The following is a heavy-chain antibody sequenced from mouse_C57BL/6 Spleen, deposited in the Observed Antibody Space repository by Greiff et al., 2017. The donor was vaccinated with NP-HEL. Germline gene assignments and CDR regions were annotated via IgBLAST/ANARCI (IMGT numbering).Heavy chain of an antibody. V-gene: IGHV3-6*01. CDR1: GYSITSGYY. J-gene: IGHJ2*01. CDR3: ARHSYFDY. Sequence: VQLKESGPGLVKPSQSLSLTCSVTGYSITSGYYWNWIRQFPGNKLEWMGYISYDGSNNYNPSLKNRISITRDTSKNQFFLKLNSVTTEDTATYYCARHSYFDYWGQGTTLTVSS. CDR2: ISYDGSN.